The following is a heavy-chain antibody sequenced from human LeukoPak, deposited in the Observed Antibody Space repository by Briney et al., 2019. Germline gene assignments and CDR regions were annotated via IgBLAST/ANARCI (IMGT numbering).Heavy chain of an antibody. Sequence: SVKVSCKASGGTFSSYAISWVRQAPGQGLEWMGRIIPILGIANYAQKLQGRVTMTTDTSTSTAYMELRSLRSDDTAVYYCASSRTVGGFDYWGQGTLVTVSS. J-gene: IGHJ4*02. CDR2: IIPILGIA. D-gene: IGHD2-15*01. CDR3: ASSRTVGGFDY. CDR1: GGTFSSYA. V-gene: IGHV1-69*04.